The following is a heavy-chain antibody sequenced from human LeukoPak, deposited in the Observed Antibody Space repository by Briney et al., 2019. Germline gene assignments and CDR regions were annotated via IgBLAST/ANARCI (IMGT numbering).Heavy chain of an antibody. CDR1: GFTFSSYS. V-gene: IGHV3-21*01. CDR2: ISSSSSYI. Sequence: AGGSLRLSCAASGFTFSSYSMNWVRQTPGKGLEWVSSISSSSSYIYYADSVKGRFTISRDNAKNSLYLQMNSLRAEDTAVYYCARQRNCSGGSCYDGLSYFDYWGQGTLVTVSS. CDR3: ARQRNCSGGSCYDGLSYFDY. D-gene: IGHD2-15*01. J-gene: IGHJ4*02.